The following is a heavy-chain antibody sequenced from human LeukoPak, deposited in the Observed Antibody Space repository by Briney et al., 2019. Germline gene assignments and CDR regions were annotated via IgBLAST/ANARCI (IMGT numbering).Heavy chain of an antibody. CDR2: ISCHGAST. CDR3: AKSRINMIMAPRDDYDMDV. J-gene: IGHJ6*03. D-gene: IGHD2-8*01. Sequence: GRSLRLSCAVSGVTFDGYSFHWVRQAPGKGLEWVSFISCHGASTYYAASVKGRFTFSRDNSSASLYLQRSSLRTEDTALYSCAKSRINMIMAPRDDYDMDVWGKGTTVTVS. CDR1: GVTFDGYS. V-gene: IGHV3-43*01.